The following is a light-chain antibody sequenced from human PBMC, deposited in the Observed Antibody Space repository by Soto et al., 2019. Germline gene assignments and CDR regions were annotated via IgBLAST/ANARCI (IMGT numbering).Light chain of an antibody. V-gene: IGKV3-11*01. CDR2: DAF. Sequence: EIVLTQSPATLSLSPGERATLSCRASQSISNYLAWYQHKPGQAPRLLIYDAFTRATGIPARFSGSGSATDFTLTISSLEPEDFATYFCQQRGNWPPFGQGTRLQIK. CDR3: QQRGNWPP. J-gene: IGKJ5*01. CDR1: QSISNY.